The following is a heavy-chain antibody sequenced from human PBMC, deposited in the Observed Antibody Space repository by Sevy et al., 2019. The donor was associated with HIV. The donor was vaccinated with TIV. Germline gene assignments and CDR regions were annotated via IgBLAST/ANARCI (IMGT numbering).Heavy chain of an antibody. CDR2: IYTSGST. J-gene: IGHJ4*02. CDR3: ARLYSGSYLYYFDY. CDR1: GGSISSYY. V-gene: IGHV4-4*07. D-gene: IGHD1-26*01. Sequence: SETLSLTCTVSGGSISSYYWSWIRQPAGKGLEWIGRIYTSGSTNYNPSLKSRVTMSVDTSKNQFSLKLSSVTTADTAVYYCARLYSGSYLYYFDYWGQGTLVTVSS.